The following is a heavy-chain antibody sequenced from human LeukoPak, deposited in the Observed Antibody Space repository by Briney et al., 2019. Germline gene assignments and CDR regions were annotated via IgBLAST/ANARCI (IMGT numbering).Heavy chain of an antibody. CDR1: GGSISSSSYY. D-gene: IGHD6-13*01. Sequence: PSETLPLTCTVSGGSISSSSYYWGWIRQPPGKGLEWIGSIYYSGSTYYNPSLKSRVTMSVDTSKNQFSLKLSSVTAADTAVYYCARDYGSFSLYSSSWYYFDYWGQGTLVTVSS. CDR3: ARDYGSFSLYSSSWYYFDY. CDR2: IYYSGST. V-gene: IGHV4-39*07. J-gene: IGHJ4*02.